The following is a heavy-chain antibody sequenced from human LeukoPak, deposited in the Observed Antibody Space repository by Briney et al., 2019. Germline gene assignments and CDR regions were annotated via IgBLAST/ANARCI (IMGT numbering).Heavy chain of an antibody. Sequence: GGSLRLSCAASGFTFSDYWMQWVRQAPGKRLEWVANINYHGNENYLLDSVKGRFTISRDNAKNSLFLRMNSLRVEDTAVYYCTRGDPDYWGLGTLVTISS. D-gene: IGHD2-21*02. CDR2: INYHGNEN. J-gene: IGHJ4*02. V-gene: IGHV3-7*01. CDR3: TRGDPDY. CDR1: GFTFSDYW.